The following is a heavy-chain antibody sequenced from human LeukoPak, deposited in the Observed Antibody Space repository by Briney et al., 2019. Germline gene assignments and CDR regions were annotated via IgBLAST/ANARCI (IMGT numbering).Heavy chain of an antibody. J-gene: IGHJ4*02. V-gene: IGHV1-2*02. CDR1: GYTFTGYY. CDR2: INPNSGGT. D-gene: IGHD1-7*01. Sequence: ASVKVSCKASGYTFTGYYMHWVRQAPGQGLEWMGWINPNSGGTNYAQKFQGRVTMTRDTSISTAYMELSRLRSDDTAVYYCARVAHRRYNWNYGLFDYWGQGTLVTVSS. CDR3: ARVAHRRYNWNYGLFDY.